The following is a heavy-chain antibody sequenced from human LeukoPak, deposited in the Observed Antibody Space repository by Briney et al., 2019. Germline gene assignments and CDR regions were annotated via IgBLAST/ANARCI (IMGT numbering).Heavy chain of an antibody. Sequence: TGGSLRLSCAVSGLTFNKYAMSWVRQAPGKGLEWVSAISGSGGDTYFADSVKGRFTISRDNSKRTVFLQMDSLRAEDTAVYYCAKDPHFYYYYYMDAWGNGTTVTVSS. CDR1: GLTFNKYA. V-gene: IGHV3-23*01. CDR2: ISGSGGDT. CDR3: AKDPHFYYYYYMDA. J-gene: IGHJ6*03.